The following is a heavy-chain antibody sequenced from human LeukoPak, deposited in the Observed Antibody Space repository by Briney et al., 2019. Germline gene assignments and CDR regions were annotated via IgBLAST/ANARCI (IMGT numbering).Heavy chain of an antibody. Sequence: GGSLRLSCAASGFTFSSYWMYWVRQAPGKGLVCFLRTNSDGKTTNYADSVKGRFTIYRDNAKNTLYLQMYSLRAEDTAVYYCARDITLTRGGRSDYWGQGTPVTVSA. CDR2: TNSDGKTT. V-gene: IGHV3-74*01. CDR3: ARDITLTRGGRSDY. J-gene: IGHJ4*02. CDR1: GFTFSSYW. D-gene: IGHD3-10*01.